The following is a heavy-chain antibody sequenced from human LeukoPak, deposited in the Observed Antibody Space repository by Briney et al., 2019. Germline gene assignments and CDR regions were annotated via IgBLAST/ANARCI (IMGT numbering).Heavy chain of an antibody. CDR3: ARLGGRRETYGWLGP. CDR2: IYYSGST. CDR1: GGSISGYY. V-gene: IGHV4-59*01. J-gene: IGHJ5*02. D-gene: IGHD3-16*01. Sequence: SETLSLTCTVSGGSISGYYWSWIRQPPGKGLEYIGYIYYSGSTNYNPSLNSRVTMSVDTSKNQFSPRLTSVTAADTAVYHCARLGGRRETYGWLGPWGQGILVTVSS.